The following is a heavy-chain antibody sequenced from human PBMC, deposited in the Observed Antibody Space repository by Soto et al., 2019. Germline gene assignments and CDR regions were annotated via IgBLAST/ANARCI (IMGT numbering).Heavy chain of an antibody. CDR2: IWNDASGH. CDR3: ARDDDYPDNGFDY. CDR1: GFTFSRHG. J-gene: IGHJ4*02. D-gene: IGHD4-17*01. Sequence: QVQLVESGGGVVQAGTSLRLSCAASGFTFSRHGMHWVRQTPGKGLEWLAVIWNDASGHWYADSVKGRFTISRDNFENASYLQMNGVRLEDPAMYYCARDDDYPDNGFDYWGQGTLVTVSS. V-gene: IGHV3-33*01.